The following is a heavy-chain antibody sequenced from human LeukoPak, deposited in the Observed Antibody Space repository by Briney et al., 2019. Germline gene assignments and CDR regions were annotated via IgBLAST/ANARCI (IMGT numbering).Heavy chain of an antibody. CDR1: GGSISSSSYY. D-gene: IGHD3-10*01. V-gene: IGHV4-39*01. Sequence: PSXTLSLTCTVSGGSISSSSYYWGWIRQPPGKGLEWIGSIYYSGSTYYNPSLKSRVTISVDTSKNQFSLKLSSVTAADTAVYYCARRRVRGARDYWGQGTLVTVSS. CDR2: IYYSGST. J-gene: IGHJ4*02. CDR3: ARRRVRGARDY.